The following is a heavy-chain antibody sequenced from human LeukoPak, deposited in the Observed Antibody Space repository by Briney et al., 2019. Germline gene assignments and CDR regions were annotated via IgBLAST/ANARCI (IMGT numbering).Heavy chain of an antibody. J-gene: IGHJ4*02. CDR3: ARGRWIQLWLRNYYFDY. D-gene: IGHD5-18*01. V-gene: IGHV4-61*01. CDR1: GGSVSSGSYY. CDR2: IYYSGST. Sequence: SETLSLTCTVSGGSVSSGSYYWSWIRQPPGKGLEWIGYIYYSGSTNYNPSLKSRVTISVDTSKNQFSLKLSSVTAADTAVYYCARGRWIQLWLRNYYFDYWGQGTLVTVSS.